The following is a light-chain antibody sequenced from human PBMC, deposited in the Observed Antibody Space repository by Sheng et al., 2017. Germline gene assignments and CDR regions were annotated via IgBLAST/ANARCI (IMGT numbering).Light chain of an antibody. CDR3: QQYNIWPPWT. J-gene: IGKJ1*01. Sequence: EIVMTQSPATQSVSPGESATLSCRASQRVSNKVAWYQQKPGQAPRLLIYDTSARATGVPARFSGSGSGTEFTLTISSLQSEDVAVYYCQQYNIWPPWTFGQGTKVEIK. CDR1: QRVSNK. V-gene: IGKV3-15*01. CDR2: DTS.